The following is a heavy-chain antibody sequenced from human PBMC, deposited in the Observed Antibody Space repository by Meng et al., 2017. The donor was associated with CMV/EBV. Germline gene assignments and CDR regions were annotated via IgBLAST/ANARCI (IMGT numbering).Heavy chain of an antibody. V-gene: IGHV1-69*05. CDR2: IIPIFGTA. Sequence: VKVSCKASGGTFSSYAISWVRQAPGQGLEWMGGIIPIFGTANYAQKFQGRVTITTDESTSTAYMELSSLRSEDTAVYYCARADIVVVPAAPRFRYYYYGMDVWGQGTTVTVSS. CDR3: ARADIVVVPAAPRFRYYYYGMDV. CDR1: GGTFSSYA. D-gene: IGHD2-2*01. J-gene: IGHJ6*02.